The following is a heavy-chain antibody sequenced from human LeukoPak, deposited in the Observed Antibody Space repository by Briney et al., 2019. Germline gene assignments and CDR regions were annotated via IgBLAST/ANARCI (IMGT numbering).Heavy chain of an antibody. CDR1: GFTFSDYY. V-gene: IGHV3-11*05. CDR3: ARVIGDLGYCSGGSCSSNWFDP. CDR2: ISSSSSYT. Sequence: SGGSLRLSCAASGFTFSDYYMSWIRQAPGKGLEWVSYISSSSSYTNYADSVKGRFTISRDNAKNSLYLQMNSLRAEDTAVYYCARVIGDLGYCSGGSCSSNWFDPWGQGTLVTVSS. J-gene: IGHJ5*02. D-gene: IGHD2-15*01.